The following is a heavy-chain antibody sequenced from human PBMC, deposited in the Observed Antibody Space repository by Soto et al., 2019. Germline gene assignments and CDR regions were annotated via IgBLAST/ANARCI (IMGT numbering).Heavy chain of an antibody. CDR2: ISFDGRNT. Sequence: QVQLVESGGGVVQPGRSLRLSCAASGFTFNSYGMHWVRQAPGQGLEWVAFISFDGRNTYYADSVKGRFTISRDNSKNTLYLQMTSLRAEDTAVYYCAKQYGSGSYYNVGSGGHLDDWGQGTLVTVSS. V-gene: IGHV3-30*18. CDR1: GFTFNSYG. J-gene: IGHJ4*02. D-gene: IGHD3-10*01. CDR3: AKQYGSGSYYNVGSGGHLDD.